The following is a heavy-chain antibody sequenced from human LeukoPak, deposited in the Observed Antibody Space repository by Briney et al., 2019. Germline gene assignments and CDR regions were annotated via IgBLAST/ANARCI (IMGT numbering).Heavy chain of an antibody. D-gene: IGHD3-22*01. CDR2: INPNSGGT. V-gene: IGHV1-2*02. J-gene: IGHJ4*02. CDR3: ARGGPPYYYDSSGYYSDY. CDR1: GYTFTGYY. Sequence: GASVKVSCKASGYTFTGYYMHWVRQAPGQGLEWMGWINPNSGGTNYAQKLQGRVTMTTDTSTSTAYMELRSLRSDDTAVYYCARGGPPYYYDSSGYYSDYWGQGTLVTVSS.